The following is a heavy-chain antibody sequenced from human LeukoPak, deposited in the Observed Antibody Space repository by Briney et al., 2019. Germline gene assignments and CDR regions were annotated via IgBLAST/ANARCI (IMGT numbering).Heavy chain of an antibody. Sequence: PSETLSLTCAVYGGSFSGYHWSWIRQSPGKGLEWIGEINYSGSTTNYNPSLKSRLTISIDTSKKQLSLKLSSVPAADTAVYYCTRSGLTGMREYPRSDYYYYGMDVWGQGTAVTVSS. D-gene: IGHD2-2*02. CDR3: TRSGLTGMREYPRSDYYYYGMDV. V-gene: IGHV4-34*01. CDR1: GGSFSGYH. J-gene: IGHJ6*02. CDR2: INYSGSTT.